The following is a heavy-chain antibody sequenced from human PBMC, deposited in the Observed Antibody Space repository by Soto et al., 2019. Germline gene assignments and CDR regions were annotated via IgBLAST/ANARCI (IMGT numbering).Heavy chain of an antibody. V-gene: IGHV4-34*02. Sequence: QVQVQQWGAGLLKPSETLSLTCAVYGGSFNDNWWSWIRQSPGGGLEWIGEIFQSVTTNYNPSLKSRVTMSIDTSKSQVSLKLTSVTAADTAIYYCARGRSYTWTFGGQGSLVAVSS. CDR3: ARGRSYTWTF. CDR1: GGSFNDNW. CDR2: IFQSVTT. J-gene: IGHJ4*02. D-gene: IGHD3-3*01.